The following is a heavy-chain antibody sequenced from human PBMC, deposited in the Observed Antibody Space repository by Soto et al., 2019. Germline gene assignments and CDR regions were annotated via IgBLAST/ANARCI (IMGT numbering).Heavy chain of an antibody. CDR2: ICWDDDK. CDR3: AHRLRSSNGWGTFDY. D-gene: IGHD3-16*01. CDR1: GFSFRSRGVA. V-gene: IGHV2-5*02. Sequence: QITLKESGPTLVKPTQTLTLTCTFSGFSFRSRGVAVGWIRQPPGKALEWFAFICWDDDKRYSPSLKSRITITKDTSNNQVVLTMTNIGPVDTCTYYCAHRLRSSNGWGTFDYWGQGIVVTVSS. J-gene: IGHJ4*02.